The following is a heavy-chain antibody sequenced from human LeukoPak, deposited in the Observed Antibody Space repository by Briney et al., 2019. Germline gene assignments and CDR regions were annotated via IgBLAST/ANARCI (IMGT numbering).Heavy chain of an antibody. CDR1: GFTFSSYS. CDR3: ARDLVGATTRRFDY. J-gene: IGHJ4*02. D-gene: IGHD1-26*01. V-gene: IGHV3-21*01. Sequence: GGSLRLSCAASGFTFSSYSMNWVRQAPGKGLEWVSSISSSSSYIYYADSVKGRFTISGDNAKNSLYLQMNSLRAEDTAVYYCARDLVGATTRRFDYWGQGTLVTVSS. CDR2: ISSSSSYI.